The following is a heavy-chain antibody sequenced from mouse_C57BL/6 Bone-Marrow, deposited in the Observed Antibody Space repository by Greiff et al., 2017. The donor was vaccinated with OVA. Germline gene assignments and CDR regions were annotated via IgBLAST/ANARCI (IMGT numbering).Heavy chain of an antibody. CDR1: GYTFTSYW. CDR3: ARSRGIYDGYYFYAMDY. Sequence: VQLQQPGAELVKPGASVKMSCKASGYTFTSYWITWVKQRPGQGLEWIGDIYPGSGSTNYNEKFKSKATLTVDTSSSTAYMQLSSLTSEDSAVYYCARSRGIYDGYYFYAMDYWGQGTSVTVSS. D-gene: IGHD2-3*01. J-gene: IGHJ4*01. V-gene: IGHV1-55*01. CDR2: IYPGSGST.